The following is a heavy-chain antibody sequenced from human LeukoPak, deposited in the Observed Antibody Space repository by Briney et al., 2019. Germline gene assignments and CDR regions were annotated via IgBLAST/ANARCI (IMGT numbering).Heavy chain of an antibody. J-gene: IGHJ4*02. CDR2: IKQDGSDK. CDR1: VFTFSNYW. CDR3: ARDPGDY. V-gene: IGHV3-7*01. Sequence: GGSLRLSCVASVFTFSNYWMTWVRQAPGKGLEWVASIKQDGSDKFYVDSVKGRFTISRDNAKNSLSLQMNSLRAEDTAVYYCARDPGDYWGQGTLVTVSS. D-gene: IGHD3-10*01.